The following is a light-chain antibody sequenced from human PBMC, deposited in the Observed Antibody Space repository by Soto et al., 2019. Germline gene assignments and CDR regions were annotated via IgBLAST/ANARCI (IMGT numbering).Light chain of an antibody. V-gene: IGKV3-15*01. CDR3: QQYISWPLT. CDR2: GAS. CDR1: QSRNSD. Sequence: ETVMTQSPATLSMYPGERATLSCRASQSRNSDLAWYQQKPGQAPRLLIYGASTRATGIPGRFSGSGSGTEFTLTISSLQSEDFAVYYCQQYISWPLTSGGETKVDIK. J-gene: IGKJ4*01.